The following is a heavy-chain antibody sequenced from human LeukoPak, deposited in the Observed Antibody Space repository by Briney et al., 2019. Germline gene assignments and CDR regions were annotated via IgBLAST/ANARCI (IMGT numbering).Heavy chain of an antibody. Sequence: PSETLSLTCTVSGGSISSYYWSWIRQPPGKGLEWIGYIDCSGYTNYNPSLKSRVTISVDTSKNQFSLKLTSVTAADTAVYFCARGGYYGSGNDFRFDPWGQGTLVTVSS. CDR3: ARGGYYGSGNDFRFDP. V-gene: IGHV4-59*13. CDR2: IDCSGYT. J-gene: IGHJ5*02. D-gene: IGHD3-10*01. CDR1: GGSISSYY.